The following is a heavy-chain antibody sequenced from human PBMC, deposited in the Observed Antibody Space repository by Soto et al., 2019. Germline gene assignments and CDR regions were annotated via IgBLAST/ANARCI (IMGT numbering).Heavy chain of an antibody. Sequence: SETLSLTCTVSCGSIGSSSYYWGWIRQPPGKGLEWIGSIYYSGSTYYNPSLKSRVTISVDTSKNQFSLKLSSVTAADTAVYYCARKGVLVFGGDTPLYNWFDPWGQGTLVTVSS. CDR2: IYYSGST. J-gene: IGHJ5*02. CDR1: CGSIGSSSYY. CDR3: ARKGVLVFGGDTPLYNWFDP. V-gene: IGHV4-39*01. D-gene: IGHD3-3*01.